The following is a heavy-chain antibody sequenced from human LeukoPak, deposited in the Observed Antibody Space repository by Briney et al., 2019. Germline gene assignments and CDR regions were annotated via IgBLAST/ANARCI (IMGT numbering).Heavy chain of an antibody. Sequence: GSLRLSCAASGFTFSTYAMNWIRQAPGKGLEWVSFISSSSSIIHYADSVKGRFTISRDNAKNSLYLQMNSLRAEDTAVYYCARSGGYGSGSYYNDNGMDVWGQGTTVTVSS. CDR1: GFTFSTYA. CDR3: ARSGGYGSGSYYNDNGMDV. D-gene: IGHD3-10*01. J-gene: IGHJ6*02. CDR2: ISSSSSII. V-gene: IGHV3-48*04.